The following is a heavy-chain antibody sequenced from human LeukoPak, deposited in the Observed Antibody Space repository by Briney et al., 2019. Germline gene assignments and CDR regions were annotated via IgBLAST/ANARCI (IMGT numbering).Heavy chain of an antibody. J-gene: IGHJ3*02. V-gene: IGHV3-53*01. Sequence: GGSLRLSCTASGFTITSYVTSWVRQAPGKRLEWVSVIYSGGSTYYADSVKGRFTISRDNSKNTLYLQMNSLRAEDTAVYYCARLTPRTYYYDSSGYPDAFDIWGQGTMVTVSS. CDR2: IYSGGST. CDR3: ARLTPRTYYYDSSGYPDAFDI. CDR1: GFTITSYV. D-gene: IGHD3-22*01.